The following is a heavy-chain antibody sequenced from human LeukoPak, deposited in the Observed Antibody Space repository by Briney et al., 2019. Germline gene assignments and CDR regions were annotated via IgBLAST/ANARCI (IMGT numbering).Heavy chain of an antibody. CDR1: GYTLTSYG. CDR3: ARYSQGVSYFDY. J-gene: IGHJ4*02. Sequence: SVNVSCKASGYTLTSYGISWVRQAPGQGLEWMGGIISIFGTANYAQKFQGTVTITPDESTSTAYMELSSLRSEETAVYYCARYSQGVSYFDYWGREPWSPSPQ. V-gene: IGHV1-69*13. D-gene: IGHD5-18*01. CDR2: IISIFGTA.